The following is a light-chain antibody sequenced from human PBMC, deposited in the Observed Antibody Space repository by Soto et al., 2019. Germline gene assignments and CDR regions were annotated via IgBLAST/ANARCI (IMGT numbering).Light chain of an antibody. V-gene: IGLV2-14*01. Sequence: QSVLTQPASVSGSPGQSITISCTGTSSDVGGYNYVSWYQQHPGKAPKLLIYEVSNRPSGVSNRFSGSKSGNTASLTIFGLQAEDEADYSCSSYTSSSTLGVFGTGTKVNVL. J-gene: IGLJ1*01. CDR1: SSDVGGYNY. CDR3: SSYTSSSTLGV. CDR2: EVS.